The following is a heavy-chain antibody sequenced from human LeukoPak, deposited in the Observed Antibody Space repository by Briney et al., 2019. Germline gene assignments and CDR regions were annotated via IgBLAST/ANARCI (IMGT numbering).Heavy chain of an antibody. J-gene: IGHJ6*03. CDR2: IYTSGST. CDR1: GGSLSSGSYY. Sequence: SQTLSLTCTVSGGSLSSGSYYWSWIRQPAGKGLEWIGRIYTSGSTNYNPSLKSRVTISVDTSKNQFSLKLSSVTAADTAVYYCATSTCSSTSCFYYYMDVWGKGTTVTVSS. V-gene: IGHV4-61*02. CDR3: ATSTCSSTSCFYYYMDV. D-gene: IGHD2-2*01.